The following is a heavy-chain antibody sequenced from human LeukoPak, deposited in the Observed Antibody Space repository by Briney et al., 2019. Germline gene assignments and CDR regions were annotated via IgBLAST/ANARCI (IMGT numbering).Heavy chain of an antibody. CDR3: ARKRRFITTDNWFDP. CDR2: IYPGDSDT. Sequence: GESLKISCKGSGYSFTSYWIGWVRQMPGKGLEWMGIIYPGDSDTRYSPSFQGQVTISADKSISTAYLQWSSLKASDTAMYYCARKRRFITTDNWFDPWGQGTLVTVSS. D-gene: IGHD3-22*01. V-gene: IGHV5-51*01. J-gene: IGHJ5*02. CDR1: GYSFTSYW.